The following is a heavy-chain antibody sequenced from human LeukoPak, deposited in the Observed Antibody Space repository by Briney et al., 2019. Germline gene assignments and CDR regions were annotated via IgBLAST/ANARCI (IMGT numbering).Heavy chain of an antibody. CDR1: GGSVSSASYY. J-gene: IGHJ4*02. CDR2: IYYGGST. Sequence: SETLSLTCTVSGGSVSSASYYWSWIRQPPGKGLEWIGYIYYGGSTNYNPSLKSRVTISLDTSKNQFSLKLSSVTAADTAVYSCARVRLGSSWYFFDYWGQGTLVTVSS. V-gene: IGHV4-61*01. D-gene: IGHD6-13*01. CDR3: ARVRLGSSWYFFDY.